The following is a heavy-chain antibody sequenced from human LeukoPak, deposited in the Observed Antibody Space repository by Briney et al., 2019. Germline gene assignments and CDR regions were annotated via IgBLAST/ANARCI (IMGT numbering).Heavy chain of an antibody. CDR1: GFTFRSSA. CDR2: FSGSGDST. D-gene: IGHD2-2*01. Sequence: GGSLRLSCAASGFTFRSSAMSWVRQAPGKGPEWVSAFSGSGDSTYYADSVKGRFTISRDNSKNTLYLQMNSLRAEDTAVYYCAKARVVPAAMGYLFDYWGQGTLVTVSS. V-gene: IGHV3-23*01. CDR3: AKARVVPAAMGYLFDY. J-gene: IGHJ4*02.